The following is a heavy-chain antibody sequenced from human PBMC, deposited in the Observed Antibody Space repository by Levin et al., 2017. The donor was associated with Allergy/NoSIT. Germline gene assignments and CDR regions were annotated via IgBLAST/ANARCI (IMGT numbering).Heavy chain of an antibody. V-gene: IGHV4-34*01. Sequence: SETLSLTCAVYGGSFSGYYWSWIRQPPGKGLEWIGEINHSGSTNYNPSLKSRVTISVDTSKNQFSLKLSSVTAADTAVYYCARGRGQPGSGSPPRFDPWGQGTLVTVSS. CDR3: ARGRGQPGSGSPPRFDP. J-gene: IGHJ5*02. CDR1: GGSFSGYY. CDR2: INHSGST. D-gene: IGHD3-10*01.